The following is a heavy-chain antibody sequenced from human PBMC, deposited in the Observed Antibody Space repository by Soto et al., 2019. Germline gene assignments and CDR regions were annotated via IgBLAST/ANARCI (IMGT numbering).Heavy chain of an antibody. J-gene: IGHJ4*02. D-gene: IGHD1-1*01. CDR2: INAGNGDT. CDR1: RYSFTTYA. CDR3: ARDPGTGAALRAYHFDY. V-gene: IGHV1-3*01. Sequence: GASVKVSCKAFRYSFTTYALHWVRQAPGQRLEWMGWINAGNGDTKYSEKFQGRVTITRDASANTAYMELSSLRSEDTSVYYCARDPGTGAALRAYHFDYWGQGTLVTVSS.